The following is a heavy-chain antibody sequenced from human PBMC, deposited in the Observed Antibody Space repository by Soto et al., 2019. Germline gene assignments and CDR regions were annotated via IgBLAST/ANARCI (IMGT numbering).Heavy chain of an antibody. D-gene: IGHD3-22*01. CDR3: ASHYDSSGYYYRGLDY. Sequence: QVQLVQSGAEVKKPGSSVKVSCKASGGTFSSYAISWVRQAPGQGLEWMGGIIPIFGTADYAQKFQGRVIIPADESTRTGNMELSSLRSEDTAVYYCASHYDSSGYYYRGLDYWGQGTLVTVSS. CDR2: IIPIFGTA. CDR1: GGTFSSYA. J-gene: IGHJ4*02. V-gene: IGHV1-69*12.